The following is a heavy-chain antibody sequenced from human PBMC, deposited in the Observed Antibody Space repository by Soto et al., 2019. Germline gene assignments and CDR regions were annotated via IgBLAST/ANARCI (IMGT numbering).Heavy chain of an antibody. CDR1: GGSISSSNW. J-gene: IGHJ5*02. CDR3: IVVVAALWFDP. V-gene: IGHV4-4*01. D-gene: IGHD2-15*01. CDR2: IYHSGST. Sequence: QVQLQESGPGLVKPSGTLSLTCAVSGGSISSSNWWSWVRQPPGKGLEWIGEIYHSGSTNYNPSLKSRVTISVDKSNNQLSLKLSSVAAADTAVDCCIVVVAALWFDPWGQGTLVTVSS.